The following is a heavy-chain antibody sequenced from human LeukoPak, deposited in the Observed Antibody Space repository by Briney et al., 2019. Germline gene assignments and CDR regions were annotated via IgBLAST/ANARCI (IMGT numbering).Heavy chain of an antibody. CDR3: ARGLYDFWSGYYNAWFDP. J-gene: IGHJ5*02. CDR2: IYHSGST. V-gene: IGHV4-4*02. Sequence: PSETLSLTCAVSGGSISSSNWWSWVRQPPGKGLEWIGEIYHSGSTNYNPSLKSRVTISVDKSKNQFSLKLSSVTAADTAVYYCARGLYDFWSGYYNAWFDPWGQGTLVTVSS. D-gene: IGHD3-3*01. CDR1: GGSISSSNW.